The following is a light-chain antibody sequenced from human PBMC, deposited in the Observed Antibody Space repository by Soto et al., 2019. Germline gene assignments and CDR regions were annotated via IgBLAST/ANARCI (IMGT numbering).Light chain of an antibody. CDR1: QTVTDL. V-gene: IGKV1-5*03. J-gene: IGKJ2*01. CDR2: EAS. CDR3: QQYNGNPYT. Sequence: QMTQSPSTLSASVGDRVTITCRSSQTVTDLVAWYQVKPGAAPKLLIYEASALESGVPSRFSGSGSGTEFALTISSLQPDDFATYCCQQYNGNPYTFGPGTKIEVK.